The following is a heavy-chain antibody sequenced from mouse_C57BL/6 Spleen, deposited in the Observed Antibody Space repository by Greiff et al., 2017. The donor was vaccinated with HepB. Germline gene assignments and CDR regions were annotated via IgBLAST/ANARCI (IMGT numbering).Heavy chain of an antibody. CDR2: IYPSDSET. CDR3: ARGELGRGFAY. Sequence: VQLQQSGAELVRPGSSVKLSCKASGYTFTSYWMDWVKQRPGQGLEWIGNIYPSDSETHYNQKFKDKATLTVDKSSSTAYMQLSSLTSADSAVYYGARGELGRGFAYWGQGTLVTVSA. D-gene: IGHD4-1*01. J-gene: IGHJ3*01. CDR1: GYTFTSYW. V-gene: IGHV1-61*01.